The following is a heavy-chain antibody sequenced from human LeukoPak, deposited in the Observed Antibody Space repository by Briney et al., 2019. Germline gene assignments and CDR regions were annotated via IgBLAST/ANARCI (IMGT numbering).Heavy chain of an antibody. CDR3: ARVGVLWFGEFMDV. Sequence: GGSLRLSCAASGFTFSSYGMHWVRQAPGKGLEWVAVISYDGSNKYYADSVKGRFTISRDNSKNTLYLQMNSLRAEDTAVYYCARVGVLWFGEFMDVWGKGTTVTVSS. CDR2: ISYDGSNK. V-gene: IGHV3-30*03. J-gene: IGHJ6*04. CDR1: GFTFSSYG. D-gene: IGHD3-10*01.